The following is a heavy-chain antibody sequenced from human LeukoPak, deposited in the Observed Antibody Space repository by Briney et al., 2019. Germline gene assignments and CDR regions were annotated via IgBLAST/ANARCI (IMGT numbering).Heavy chain of an antibody. Sequence: PSETLSLTCTVSGDSISSHYWNWIRQPPGKGLEWIGYIDYSGSTNYNPSLKSRVTISVDTSKNQFSLKLSSVTAADAAVYYCARVIPAVRGFDYWGQGTLVTVSS. J-gene: IGHJ4*02. V-gene: IGHV4-59*11. D-gene: IGHD6-19*01. CDR2: IDYSGST. CDR1: GDSISSHY. CDR3: ARVIPAVRGFDY.